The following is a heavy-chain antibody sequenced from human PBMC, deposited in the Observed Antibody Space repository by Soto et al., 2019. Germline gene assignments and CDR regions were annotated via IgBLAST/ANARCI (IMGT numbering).Heavy chain of an antibody. J-gene: IGHJ4*02. CDR1: GGSISSGGYY. D-gene: IGHD6-13*01. CDR3: ARTRVLNSSSGYFDY. Sequence: QVQLQESGPGLVKPSQTLSLTCTVSGGSISSGGYYWSWIRQHPGKGLEWIGYIYYSGNTYYNPSLKSRVTISVDTSKNQFSLKLSSVTAADTAVYYCARTRVLNSSSGYFDYWGQGTLVTVSS. CDR2: IYYSGNT. V-gene: IGHV4-31*03.